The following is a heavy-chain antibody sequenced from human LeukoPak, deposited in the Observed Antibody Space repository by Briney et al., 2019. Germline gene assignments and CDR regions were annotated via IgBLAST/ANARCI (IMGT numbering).Heavy chain of an antibody. CDR2: IRSTAYGGTR. V-gene: IGHV3-49*04. CDR1: GFTHGDYA. D-gene: IGHD3-9*01. Sequence: GGSLRLSCTVSGFTHGDYAMSWVTGAPGTGLEGGGVIRSTAYGGTREYAASVKGRFTISRDDSKSIAYLQMNSLTAEDTAVYFCNRVGEGYDILSGYYPYPPFDYWGQGTLVTVSS. J-gene: IGHJ4*02. CDR3: NRVGEGYDILSGYYPYPPFDY.